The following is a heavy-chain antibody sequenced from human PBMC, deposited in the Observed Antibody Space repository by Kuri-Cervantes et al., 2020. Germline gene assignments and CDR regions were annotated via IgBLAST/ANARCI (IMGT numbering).Heavy chain of an antibody. D-gene: IGHD6-19*01. CDR3: AEDLGPIAVAGTDAFDI. CDR1: GYTLTELS. J-gene: IGHJ3*02. V-gene: IGHV1-24*01. CDR2: FDPENGET. Sequence: ASVKVSCQVSGYTLTELSMHWVRQAPGKGLEWMGGFDPENGETIYAQKFQGRVTMTEDTSTDTAYMELSSLRAEDTAVYYCAEDLGPIAVAGTDAFDIWGQGTMVTVSS.